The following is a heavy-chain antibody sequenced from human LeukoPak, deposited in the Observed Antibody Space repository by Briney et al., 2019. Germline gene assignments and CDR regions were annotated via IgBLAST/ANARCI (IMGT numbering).Heavy chain of an antibody. CDR1: GFTFRDYY. Sequence: GGSLRLSCAASGFTFRDYYMIWIRQAPGKGLEWVSYIISSGDTIYYAGSVKGRFTISRDNAKSSLYLQMNSLRAEDTAVYYCARDRFLEWLLPIDYWGQGTLVTVSS. CDR2: IISSGDTI. V-gene: IGHV3-11*01. J-gene: IGHJ4*02. CDR3: ARDRFLEWLLPIDY. D-gene: IGHD3-3*01.